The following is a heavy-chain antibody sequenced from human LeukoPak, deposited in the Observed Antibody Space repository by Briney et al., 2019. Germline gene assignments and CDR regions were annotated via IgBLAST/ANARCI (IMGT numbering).Heavy chain of an antibody. D-gene: IGHD6-19*01. J-gene: IGHJ6*03. CDR1: GFTFSNYG. CDR2: ISGSGGST. Sequence: GGSLRLSCGASGFTFSNYGMHWVRQAPGKGLEWVSAISGSGGSTYYADSVKGRFTISRDNSKNTLYLQMNSLRAEDTAVYYCAKGGSSGGDYYYYMDVWGKGTTVTVSS. CDR3: AKGGSSGGDYYYYMDV. V-gene: IGHV3-23*01.